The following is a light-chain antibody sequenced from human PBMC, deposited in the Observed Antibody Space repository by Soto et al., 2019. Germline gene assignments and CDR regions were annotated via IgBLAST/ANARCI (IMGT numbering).Light chain of an antibody. CDR3: QQRSNWPPLT. CDR1: PSVSSY. CDR2: DAS. V-gene: IGKV3-11*01. J-gene: IGKJ4*01. Sequence: EIVLTQSPATLSLSPGERATLSCRASPSVSSYLAWYQQKPGQAHRLLIYDASNRTTGIPARFSGSGSGTDFTLTISSLEPEDFAVYYCQQRSNWPPLTVGEGTNVDIK.